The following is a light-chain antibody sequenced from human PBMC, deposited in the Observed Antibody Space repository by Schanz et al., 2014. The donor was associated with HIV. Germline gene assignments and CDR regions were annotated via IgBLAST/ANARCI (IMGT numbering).Light chain of an antibody. CDR1: QSVSSDY. CDR2: GAS. CDR3: QQYGSSPRLT. V-gene: IGKV3-20*01. Sequence: EIVLTQSPGTLSLSPGERATLSCRASQSVSSDYLAWYQLKPGQAPRLLIYGASTRATGIPYRFSGSGSGTDFTLTITRLEPEDFAVYYCQQYGSSPRLTFRGGTTVEIK. J-gene: IGKJ4*01.